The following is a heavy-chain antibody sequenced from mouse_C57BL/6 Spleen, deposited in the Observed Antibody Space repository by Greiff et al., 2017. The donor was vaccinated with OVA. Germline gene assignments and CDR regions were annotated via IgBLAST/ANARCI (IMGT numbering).Heavy chain of an antibody. D-gene: IGHD2-3*01. CDR3: ARKIYDGYYGYFDY. CDR1: GYTFTSYW. J-gene: IGHJ2*01. CDR2: IDPSDSYT. Sequence: VQLQQPGAELVMPGASVKLSCKASGYTFTSYWMHWVKQRPGQGLEWIGEIDPSDSYTNYNQKFKGKSTLTVDKSSSTAYMQLSSLTSEDSAVYYCARKIYDGYYGYFDYWGQGTTLTVSS. V-gene: IGHV1-69*01.